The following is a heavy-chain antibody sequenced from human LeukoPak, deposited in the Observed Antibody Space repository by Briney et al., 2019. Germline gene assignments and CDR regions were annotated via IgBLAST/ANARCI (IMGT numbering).Heavy chain of an antibody. CDR2: IYPGDSDT. CDR3: ARRDGYDSTTFDY. D-gene: IGHD5-24*01. J-gene: IGHJ4*02. CDR1: GYSFISYW. Sequence: ESLKSSCKGSGYSFISYWIGWVRQMPGRGLEWMGIIYPGDSDTRYSPSFPGQVTISADKSISTAYLQWSILKASDTAMYYCARRDGYDSTTFDYWGQGTLVTVSS. V-gene: IGHV5-51*01.